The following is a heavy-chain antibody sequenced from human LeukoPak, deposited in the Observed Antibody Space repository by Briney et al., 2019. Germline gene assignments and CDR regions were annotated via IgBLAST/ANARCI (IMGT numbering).Heavy chain of an antibody. CDR2: IHHSGNT. Sequence: SETLSLTCSVSGGSISSSDHYWGWIRQPPGKGLEWIGSIHHSGNTYYNPSLKSRVTMSVDTSKTQFSLKLSSVTAADTAVYYCATTGPGYYYGMGVWGQGTTVTVSS. J-gene: IGHJ6*02. D-gene: IGHD4-11*01. CDR3: ATTGPGYYYGMGV. V-gene: IGHV4-39*01. CDR1: GGSISSSDHY.